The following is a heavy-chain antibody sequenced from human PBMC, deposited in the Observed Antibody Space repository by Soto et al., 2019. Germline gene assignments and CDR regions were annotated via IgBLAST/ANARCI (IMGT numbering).Heavy chain of an antibody. CDR2: IYYSGST. CDR3: ARGGTYKWELLFDS. CDR1: GGSISSYY. D-gene: IGHD1-26*01. Sequence: PSETLSLTCTVSGGSISSYYWSWIRQPPGKGLEWIGYIYYSGSTNYNPSLKSRVTISVDTSKNQFSLKLSSVTAADTAVYYCARGGTYKWELLFDSWGQGTLVTVSS. V-gene: IGHV4-59*01. J-gene: IGHJ4*02.